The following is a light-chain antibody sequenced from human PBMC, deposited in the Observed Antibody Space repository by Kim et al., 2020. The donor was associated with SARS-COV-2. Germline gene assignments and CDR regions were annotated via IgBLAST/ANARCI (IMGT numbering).Light chain of an antibody. CDR3: HQYNFWPYS. Sequence: SVSPVEVATLSCRASQTIIINVTWFQQKHGQAPRLLIYSASSRATCVPTRFSGSGFVTEFSLTISGLQSEDFATYHCHQYNFWPYSFGQGTKLEI. CDR2: SAS. V-gene: IGKV3-15*01. CDR1: QTIIIN. J-gene: IGKJ2*01.